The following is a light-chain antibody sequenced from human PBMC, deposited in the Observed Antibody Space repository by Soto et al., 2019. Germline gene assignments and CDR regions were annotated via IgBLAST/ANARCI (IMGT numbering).Light chain of an antibody. Sequence: DIKMTQSPSSVSASVGDRVTITCRASQGISSSLAWYQQRPGTAPKLLIYGASSLQSGVPSRFSGSGSGTDFTLTISSLQPEDFATYYCQQGSSFPPTFGQGTRLDIK. J-gene: IGKJ5*01. CDR1: QGISSS. CDR3: QQGSSFPPT. CDR2: GAS. V-gene: IGKV1-12*01.